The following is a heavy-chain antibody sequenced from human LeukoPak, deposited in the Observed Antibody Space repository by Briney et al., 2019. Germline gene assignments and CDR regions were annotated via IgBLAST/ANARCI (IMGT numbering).Heavy chain of an antibody. V-gene: IGHV4-34*01. CDR1: GGSFSGYY. D-gene: IGHD2-2*01. CDR3: ARGYCSSTSCYLYYGMDV. J-gene: IGHJ6*02. CDR2: INHSGST. Sequence: KPSETLSLTCAVYGGSFSGYYWSWIRQPPGKGLEWIGEINHSGSTNYNPSLKSRVTISVDTSKNQFSLKLSSVTAADTAVYYCARGYCSSTSCYLYYGMDVWGQGTTVTVS.